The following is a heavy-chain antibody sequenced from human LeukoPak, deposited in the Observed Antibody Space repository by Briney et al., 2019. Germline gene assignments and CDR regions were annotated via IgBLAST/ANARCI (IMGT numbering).Heavy chain of an antibody. J-gene: IGHJ4*02. CDR2: IIPILGIA. D-gene: IGHD3-22*01. CDR1: GGTFSSYA. Sequence: SVKVSCKASGGTFSSYAISWVRQAPGQGLEWMGRIIPILGIANYAQKFQGRVTITADKSTSTAYMELSSLRSEDTAVYYCVSTGSSGYYNFDYWGQGTLVTVSS. CDR3: VSTGSSGYYNFDY. V-gene: IGHV1-69*04.